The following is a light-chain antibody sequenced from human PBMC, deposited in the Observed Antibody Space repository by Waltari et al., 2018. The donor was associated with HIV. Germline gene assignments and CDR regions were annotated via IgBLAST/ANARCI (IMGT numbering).Light chain of an antibody. CDR1: QNVLYSSNNINY. CDR2: WAS. Sequence: EIVMTQSRASLAVSLGERATINCEYSQNVLYSSNNINYLACYKHKLEQPPKLLFYWASTRESGVPDRFSGSGSGTDFTLAISSLQADDVAVYYCQQYYSTPPTFGQGTKLEIK. CDR3: QQYYSTPPT. J-gene: IGKJ2*01. V-gene: IGKV4-1*01.